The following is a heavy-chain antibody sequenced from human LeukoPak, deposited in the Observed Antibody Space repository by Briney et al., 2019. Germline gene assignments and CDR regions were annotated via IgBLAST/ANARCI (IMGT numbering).Heavy chain of an antibody. CDR3: ARDSVWLREP. Sequence: GGSLRLSCAASGFTVSSNYMSWVRQAPGKGLEWVAVIWYDGSNKYYADSMKGRFTISRDNSKNTLYLQMNSLRAEDTAVYYCARDSVWLREPWGQGTLVTVSS. CDR1: GFTVSSNY. D-gene: IGHD5-12*01. CDR2: IWYDGSNK. J-gene: IGHJ5*02. V-gene: IGHV3-33*08.